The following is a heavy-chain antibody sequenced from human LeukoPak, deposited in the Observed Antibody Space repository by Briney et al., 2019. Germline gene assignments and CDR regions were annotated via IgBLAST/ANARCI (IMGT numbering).Heavy chain of an antibody. J-gene: IGHJ4*02. D-gene: IGHD3-10*01. V-gene: IGHV1-46*01. Sequence: ASVKVSCKASGYAFINYYMHWVRQAPGQGLEWMGIINPRGGTTSYAQKFQGRVSMTRDTSTTTVYMELSSLRSEDTAVYYCAKDGYYSSGTYLDYWGQGTLVTVSS. CDR1: GYAFINYY. CDR2: INPRGGTT. CDR3: AKDGYYSSGTYLDY.